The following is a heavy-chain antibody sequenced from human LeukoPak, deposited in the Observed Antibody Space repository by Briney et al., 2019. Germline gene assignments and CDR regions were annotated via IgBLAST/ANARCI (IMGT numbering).Heavy chain of an antibody. CDR1: GFTVSSNY. CDR2: IYSGGST. D-gene: IGHD2-15*01. J-gene: IGHJ4*02. V-gene: IGHV3-66*01. Sequence: GGSLRLSCAASGFTVSSNYMSWVRQAPGKGLEWVSVIYSGGSTYYADSVKGRFTISRDNSKNTLYLQMNSLRAEDTAVYYCARVACSGGSCYSFLFDYWGQGTLVTVSS. CDR3: ARVACSGGSCYSFLFDY.